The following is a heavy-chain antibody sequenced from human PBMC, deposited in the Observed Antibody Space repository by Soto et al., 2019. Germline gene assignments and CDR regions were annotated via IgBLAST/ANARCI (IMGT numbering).Heavy chain of an antibody. V-gene: IGHV4-30-2*01. CDR2: IYPSGMP. CDR3: ARERGGYGLFDS. CDR1: GGSISNAAYS. Sequence: SETLSLTCTVSGGSISNAAYSWSWIRQPPGKGLAWIGYIYPSGMPFYNPSLRSRVTISIDRSNDQFSLNLKSVTAADTAVYYCARERGGYGLFDSWGQGTLVTVSS. D-gene: IGHD5-18*01. J-gene: IGHJ4*02.